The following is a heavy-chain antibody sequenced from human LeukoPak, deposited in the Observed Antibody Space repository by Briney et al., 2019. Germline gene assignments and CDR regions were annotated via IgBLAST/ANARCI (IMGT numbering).Heavy chain of an antibody. CDR3: ARLSAYYYGSFFYYYMDV. V-gene: IGHV3-11*04. CDR1: GFTFSDYY. Sequence: GGSLRLSCAASGFTFSDYYMSWIRQAPGKGLEWVSYISSSGSTIYYADSVKGRFTISRDNAKNSVYLHMNSLRAEDTALYYCARLSAYYYGSFFYYYMDVWGKGTTVTVSS. CDR2: ISSSGSTI. D-gene: IGHD3-10*01. J-gene: IGHJ6*03.